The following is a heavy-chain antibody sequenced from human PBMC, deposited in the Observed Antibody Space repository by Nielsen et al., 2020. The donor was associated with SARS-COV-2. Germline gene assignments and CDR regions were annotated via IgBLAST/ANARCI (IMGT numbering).Heavy chain of an antibody. CDR2: LTPSTGGT. J-gene: IGHJ4*02. Sequence: WVRQAPGQGLEWMGILTPSTGGTTYAQKFQGRVTMTRDTSISTAYMELSRLRSDDTAVYYCARAGYSSGWYYFDYWGQGTLVTVSS. D-gene: IGHD6-19*01. CDR3: ARAGYSSGWYYFDY. V-gene: IGHV1-2*02.